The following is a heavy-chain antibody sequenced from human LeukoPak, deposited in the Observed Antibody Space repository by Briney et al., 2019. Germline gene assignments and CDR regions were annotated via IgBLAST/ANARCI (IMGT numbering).Heavy chain of an antibody. CDR1: WFSLSTSGVG. J-gene: IGHJ2*01. D-gene: IGHD3-10*01. Sequence: ESGPTLVNPTQTLTLTFTFSWFSLSTSGVGVGWIRQPPGKALEWLALIYWDDDKRYSPSLKSRLTITKDTSKNQVVLTMTSMDPVVTATYYCAHSFRWFGGSRYFDLWGRGTLVTVSS. CDR2: IYWDDDK. CDR3: AHSFRWFGGSRYFDL. V-gene: IGHV2-5*02.